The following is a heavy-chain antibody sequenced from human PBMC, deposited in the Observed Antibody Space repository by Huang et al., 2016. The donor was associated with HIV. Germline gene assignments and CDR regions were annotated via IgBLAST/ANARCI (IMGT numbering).Heavy chain of an antibody. CDR3: ARGSRQGKYYYGSGTAY. Sequence: EVQLVESGGGLVQPGGSLRLSCAASGFTFSSYWMHWVRQVPGRGLGWVSHIKSEGSSKSYADSVKGRFTIARDNAKNTLYLQMNSLRAEDTAVYYCARGSRQGKYYYGSGTAYWGQGTLVTVSS. V-gene: IGHV3-74*01. J-gene: IGHJ4*01. CDR2: IKSEGSSK. D-gene: IGHD3-10*01. CDR1: GFTFSSYW.